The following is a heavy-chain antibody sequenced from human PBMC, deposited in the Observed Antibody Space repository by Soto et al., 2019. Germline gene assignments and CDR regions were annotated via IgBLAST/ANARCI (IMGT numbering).Heavy chain of an antibody. D-gene: IGHD3-22*01. J-gene: IGHJ3*02. Sequence: ASVKVSCKASGYTFTSYGISWVRQAPGQGLERMGWISAYNGNTNYAQKLQGRVTMTTDTFTSTAYMELRSLRSDDTAVYYCARGTDSSGYYYGAFDIWGQGTMVTVSS. CDR3: ARGTDSSGYYYGAFDI. V-gene: IGHV1-18*01. CDR2: ISAYNGNT. CDR1: GYTFTSYG.